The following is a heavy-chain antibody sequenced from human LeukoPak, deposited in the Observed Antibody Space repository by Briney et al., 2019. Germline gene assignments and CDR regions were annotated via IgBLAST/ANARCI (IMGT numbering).Heavy chain of an antibody. D-gene: IGHD6-19*01. CDR3: ARRRQDQYGSCWYPGY. CDR2: IYYSGST. CDR1: GGSISSSSSY. Sequence: SETLSLTXTVSGGSISSSSSYWGWIRQPPGKELEGIGNIYYSGSTYYNPSLKNRVTISADKSKTQFSLMRSNVIAADKSAYYCARRRQDQYGSCWYPGYWGQGTMLSVPS. V-gene: IGHV4-39*01. J-gene: IGHJ4*02.